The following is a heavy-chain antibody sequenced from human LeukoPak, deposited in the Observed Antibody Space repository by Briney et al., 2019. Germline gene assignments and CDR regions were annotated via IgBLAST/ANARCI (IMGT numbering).Heavy chain of an antibody. CDR1: GGSFSGYY. J-gene: IGHJ4*02. D-gene: IGHD5-12*01. V-gene: IGHV4-34*01. CDR3: ARGLGDSGYDFLVY. Sequence: SETLSLTCAVYGGSFSGYYWNWIRQPPGKGLEWIGEINDSGNTNYNPSLMSRVTLSVDTTKNQFSLKLSSVTAADSAIYYCARGLGDSGYDFLVYWGQGSLVTVSS. CDR2: INDSGNT.